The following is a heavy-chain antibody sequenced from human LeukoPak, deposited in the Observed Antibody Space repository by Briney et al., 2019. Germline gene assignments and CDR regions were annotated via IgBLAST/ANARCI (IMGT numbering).Heavy chain of an antibody. D-gene: IGHD6-19*01. CDR1: GFPFSDYY. Sequence: AGGALRLSCAASGFPFSDYYMGCIRQGPGKGLEWISYIIGPGNTIHYADPVRGGFTISRDNAKNSGYLQMNSLSAEDKAVYFCARVYSGTPWDRDTWGQGTLVTASS. J-gene: IGHJ5*02. CDR2: IIGPGNTI. CDR3: ARVYSGTPWDRDT. V-gene: IGHV3-11*04.